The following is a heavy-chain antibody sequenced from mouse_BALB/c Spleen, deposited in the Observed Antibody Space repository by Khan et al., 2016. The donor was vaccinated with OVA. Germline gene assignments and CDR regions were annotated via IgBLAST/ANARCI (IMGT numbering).Heavy chain of an antibody. CDR3: ARAYYRYDGYYAMDY. J-gene: IGHJ4*01. D-gene: IGHD2-14*01. CDR2: IWGGGGT. V-gene: IGHV2-6-4*01. Sequence: QVQLKQSGPGLVAPSQSLSITCTVSGFSLSRYNIHWVRQPPGKGLEWLGMIWGGGGTDYNSTLKSRLGISKDNSKSQVFLKMNNLQTDDSAMYYCARAYYRYDGYYAMDYWGQGTSVTVSS. CDR1: GFSLSRYN.